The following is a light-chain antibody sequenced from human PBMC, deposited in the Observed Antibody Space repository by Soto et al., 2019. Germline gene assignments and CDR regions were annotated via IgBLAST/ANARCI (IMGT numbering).Light chain of an antibody. CDR2: LGS. J-gene: IGKJ3*01. CDR1: QSLMHGNGYDY. Sequence: DIEMTQSPLSLPVTPGEPASITCRSSQSLMHGNGYDYLDWYLQKPGHSPQLLIYLGSTRASGVPDRFSGSGLGTDFTLNISRVEAEDVGVYYCMQALQSPCTFGPGT. CDR3: MQALQSPCT. V-gene: IGKV2-28*01.